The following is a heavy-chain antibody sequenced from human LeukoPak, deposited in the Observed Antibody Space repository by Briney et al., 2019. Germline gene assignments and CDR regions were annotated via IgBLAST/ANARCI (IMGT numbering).Heavy chain of an antibody. J-gene: IGHJ6*02. V-gene: IGHV4-38-2*02. CDR2: IYHSGST. CDR3: ARDDRSYYYYGMDV. Sequence: SETLSLTCTVSGYSISSGYYWGWIRQPPGKGLEWIGSIYHSGSTYYNPSLKSRVTISVDTSKNQFSLKLSSVTAADTAVYYCARDDRSYYYYGMDVWGQGTTVTVSS. CDR1: GYSISSGYY.